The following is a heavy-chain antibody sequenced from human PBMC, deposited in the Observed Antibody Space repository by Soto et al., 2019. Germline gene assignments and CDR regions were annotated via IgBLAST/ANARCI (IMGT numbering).Heavy chain of an antibody. J-gene: IGHJ5*02. D-gene: IGHD2-2*01. CDR3: ARANRHIVVVPAAMGHAWFDP. CDR2: IYHSGST. CDR1: GGSISSGGYS. Sequence: SETLSLTCAVSGGSISSGGYSWSWIRQPPGKGLEWIGYIYHSGSTYYNPSLKSRVTISVDRSKNQFSLKLSSVTAADTAVYYCARANRHIVVVPAAMGHAWFDPWGQGTLVTVSS. V-gene: IGHV4-30-2*01.